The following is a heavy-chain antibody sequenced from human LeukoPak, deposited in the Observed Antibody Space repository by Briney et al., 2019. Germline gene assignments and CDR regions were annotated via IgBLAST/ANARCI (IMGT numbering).Heavy chain of an antibody. D-gene: IGHD4-23*01. CDR3: ARVIAGMTTVVTPWFDP. CDR1: GGSFSGYY. CDR2: INHRGST. V-gene: IGHV4-34*01. J-gene: IGHJ5*02. Sequence: SETLSLTCAVYGGSFSGYYWSWIRQPPGKGLEWIGEINHRGSTNYNPSLKSRVTISVDTSKNQFSLKLSSVTAADTAVYYCARVIAGMTTVVTPWFDPWGQGTLVTVSS.